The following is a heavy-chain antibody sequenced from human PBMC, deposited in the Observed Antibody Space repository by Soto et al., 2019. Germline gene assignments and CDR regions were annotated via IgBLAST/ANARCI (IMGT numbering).Heavy chain of an antibody. V-gene: IGHV3-9*01. CDR3: AKDSKAGIVATIIDY. D-gene: IGHD5-12*01. CDR2: ISWNSGSI. J-gene: IGHJ4*02. CDR1: GFTFDDYA. Sequence: EVQLVESGGGLVQPGRSLRLSCAASGFTFDDYAMHWVRQAPGKGLEWVSGISWNSGSIGYADSVKGRFTISRDNAKNFLYLQMNSMRAEDTALYYCAKDSKAGIVATIIDYWGQGTLVTVSS.